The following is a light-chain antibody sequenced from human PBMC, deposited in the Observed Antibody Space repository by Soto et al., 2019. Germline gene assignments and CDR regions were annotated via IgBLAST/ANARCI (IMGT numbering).Light chain of an antibody. CDR3: VSFKTTRTHV. CDR2: EVN. V-gene: IGLV2-14*01. Sequence: QSALTQPASLSGSPGQSITISCTGTSSDIGAYDYVSWFQQPPGTAPKLMISEVNKRPSGASNRFSGSKSGNTAYLTISGLQVEDEAEYFCVSFKTTRTHVFGTGTKLTVL. J-gene: IGLJ1*01. CDR1: SSDIGAYDY.